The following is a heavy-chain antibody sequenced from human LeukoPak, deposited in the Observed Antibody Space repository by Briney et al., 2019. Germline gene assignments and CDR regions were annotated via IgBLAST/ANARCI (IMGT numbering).Heavy chain of an antibody. V-gene: IGHV4-61*02. J-gene: IGHJ2*01. CDR2: VHTAGSL. D-gene: IGHD4-17*01. Sequence: PSETLSLTCTVSGGSITSDIHYWNWIRQSAEKGLEWIGRVHTAGSLDYNPSLKSRVTISIDTSSNHFSLMMNSVTTTDTAVYYCARGTKSPRTTVLTSFWYFDLWGRGTLVTVSS. CDR1: GGSITSDIHY. CDR3: ARGTKSPRTTVLTSFWYFDL.